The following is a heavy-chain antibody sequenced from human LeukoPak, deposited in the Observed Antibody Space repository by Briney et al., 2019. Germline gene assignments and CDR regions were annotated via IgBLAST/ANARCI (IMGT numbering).Heavy chain of an antibody. J-gene: IGHJ4*02. CDR1: GGSFSGYY. D-gene: IGHD3-10*01. Sequence: SETLSLTCAVYGGSFSGYYWSWIRQPPGKGLEWIGEINHSGSTNYNPSLKSRVTISVDTSKNQFSLKLSSVTAADTAVYYCARERPGDTMVRGVIVGYDYWGQGTLVTVSS. CDR2: INHSGST. CDR3: ARERPGDTMVRGVIVGYDY. V-gene: IGHV4-34*01.